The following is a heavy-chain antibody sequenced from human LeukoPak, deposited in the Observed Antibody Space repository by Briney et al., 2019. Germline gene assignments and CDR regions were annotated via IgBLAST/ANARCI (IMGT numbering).Heavy chain of an antibody. J-gene: IGHJ4*02. V-gene: IGHV3-30*18. Sequence: GGSLRLSCAASGFTFSSYGMHWVRQAPGKGLEWVAVISFDGRNKHFADSVKGRFTISRDNSKNTLYLQMNSLRAEDTAVYYCAKEKYRGYSYGSGDYWGQGTLVTVSS. CDR1: GFTFSSYG. CDR3: AKEKYRGYSYGSGDY. D-gene: IGHD5-18*01. CDR2: ISFDGRNK.